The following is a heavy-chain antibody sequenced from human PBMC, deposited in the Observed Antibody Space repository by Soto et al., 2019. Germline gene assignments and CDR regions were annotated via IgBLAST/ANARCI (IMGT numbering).Heavy chain of an antibody. V-gene: IGHV1-69*13. CDR3: ARGYSYGYEYYGMDA. CDR2: IIPIFGTA. J-gene: IGHJ6*02. Sequence: SVKVSCKASGFTFTSSAISWVRQAPGQGLEWMGGIIPIFGTANYAQKFQGRVTITADESTSTAYMELSSLRSEDTAVYYCARGYSYGYEYYGMDAWGQGTTVTVSS. D-gene: IGHD5-18*01. CDR1: GFTFTSSA.